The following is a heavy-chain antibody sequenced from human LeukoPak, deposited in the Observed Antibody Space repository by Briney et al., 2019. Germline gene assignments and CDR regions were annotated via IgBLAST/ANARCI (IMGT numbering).Heavy chain of an antibody. CDR3: ARDGRFGELSSGWFDP. CDR2: INPNSGGT. D-gene: IGHD3-10*01. CDR1: GYTFTGYY. V-gene: IGHV1-2*02. J-gene: IGHJ5*02. Sequence: ASVKVSCKASGYTFTGYYMHWVRQAPGQGLEWMGWINPNSGGTNYAQKFQGRVTMTRDTSISTAYMELSRLGSDDTAVYYCARDGRFGELSSGWFDPWGQGTLVTVSS.